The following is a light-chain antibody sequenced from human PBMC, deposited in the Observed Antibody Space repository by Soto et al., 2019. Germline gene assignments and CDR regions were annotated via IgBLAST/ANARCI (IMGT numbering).Light chain of an antibody. CDR1: QSVSSN. V-gene: IGKV3-15*01. CDR2: GAS. J-gene: IGKJ3*01. CDR3: QQYNNWPFT. Sequence: EIVMTQSPATLSVSPGERATLSCRASQSVSSNLAWYQQKPGQAPRLLIYGASTRATGIPARFSGSVSGTEFTLTISSLQSKDFAVYYCQQYNNWPFTFGPGTKVDI.